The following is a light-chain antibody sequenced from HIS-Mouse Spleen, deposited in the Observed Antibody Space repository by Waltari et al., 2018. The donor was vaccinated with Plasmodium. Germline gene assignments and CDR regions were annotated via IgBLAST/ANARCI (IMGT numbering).Light chain of an antibody. V-gene: IGKV3-15*01. J-gene: IGKJ2*01. CDR3: QQYNNWPYT. CDR2: GAS. CDR1: QSVSSN. Sequence: DIVMTQSPATLSVSPGERATLSFRASQSVSSNLAWYQQKPGQAPRLLIYGASTRATAIPARFSGSGSGTEFTLTISSMQSEDFAVYYCQQYNNWPYTFGQGTKLEIK.